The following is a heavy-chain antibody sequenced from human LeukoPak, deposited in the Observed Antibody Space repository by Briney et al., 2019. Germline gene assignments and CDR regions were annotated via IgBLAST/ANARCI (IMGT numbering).Heavy chain of an antibody. J-gene: IGHJ4*02. V-gene: IGHV4-59*01. Sequence: KASEALSLTCTVSGGSISTYYWSWIRQPPGKGLEWIGYVYYTGSTSYNPSLQSRVTMSLDTSKNQFSLELNSVTPADTAVYYCARGNVDCSGGSCYKYYFDYWGQGTLVTVSS. CDR2: VYYTGST. CDR1: GGSISTYY. D-gene: IGHD2-15*01. CDR3: ARGNVDCSGGSCYKYYFDY.